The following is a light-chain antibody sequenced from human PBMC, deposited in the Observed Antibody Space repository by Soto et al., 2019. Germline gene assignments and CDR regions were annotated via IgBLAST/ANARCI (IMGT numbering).Light chain of an antibody. CDR2: GAS. J-gene: IGKJ1*01. Sequence: EIVLTQYPGTLSLHTGQRATLSCRASQSITSNYLAWYQQKPGRAHRLLIYGASSRATGIPDRFSGSGSGTDFTLTISRLEPEDFAMYYCQQYGSSRTFGQGTKVDIK. V-gene: IGKV3-20*01. CDR3: QQYGSSRT. CDR1: QSITSNY.